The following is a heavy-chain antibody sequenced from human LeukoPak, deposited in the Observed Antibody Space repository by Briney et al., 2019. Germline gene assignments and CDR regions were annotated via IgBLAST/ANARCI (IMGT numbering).Heavy chain of an antibody. Sequence: GSLRLSCAASGFTFSSYWMSWVRQAPGKGLEWVANIKQDGSEKYYVDSVKGRFTISRDNAKNSLYLQMNSLRAEDTAVYYCARGGSSSWYSVYYYGMDVWGQGTTVTVSS. CDR3: ARGGSSSWYSVYYYGMDV. D-gene: IGHD6-13*01. V-gene: IGHV3-7*01. CDR1: GFTFSSYW. CDR2: IKQDGSEK. J-gene: IGHJ6*02.